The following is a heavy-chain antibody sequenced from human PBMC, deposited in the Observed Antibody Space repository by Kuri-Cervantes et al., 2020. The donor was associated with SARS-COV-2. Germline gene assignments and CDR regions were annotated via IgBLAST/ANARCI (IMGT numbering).Heavy chain of an antibody. CDR3: AREGGYCSGGSCYGY. CDR1: GYTLTELS. D-gene: IGHD2-15*01. Sequence: ASVKVSCKVSGYTLTELSMHWVRQAPGKGLEWMGGFDPEDGETIYAQKFQGRVTITADESTSTAYMELSSLRSEDTAVYYCAREGGYCSGGSCYGYWGQGTLVTVSS. J-gene: IGHJ4*02. CDR2: FDPEDGET. V-gene: IGHV1-24*01.